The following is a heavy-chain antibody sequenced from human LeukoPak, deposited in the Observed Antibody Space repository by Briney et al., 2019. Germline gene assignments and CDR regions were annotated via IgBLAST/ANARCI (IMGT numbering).Heavy chain of an antibody. V-gene: IGHV1-2*02. CDR1: GDTYSDYY. J-gene: IGHJ4*02. CDR3: AAHSATGYVFDYFDF. Sequence: ASVKVSCTTSGDTYSDYYIHWVRQAPGQGLEWMGRIKSDDTTYAPNFQGRVAMIKDTSISTAYMELSSLRSDDTAVYYGAAHSATGYVFDYFDFWGQGTQVIVSS. CDR2: IKSDDT. D-gene: IGHD5-12*01.